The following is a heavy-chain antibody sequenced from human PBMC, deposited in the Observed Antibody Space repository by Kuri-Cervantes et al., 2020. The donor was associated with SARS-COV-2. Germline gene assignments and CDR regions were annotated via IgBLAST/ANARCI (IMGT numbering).Heavy chain of an antibody. D-gene: IGHD3-10*01. CDR1: GFTFSSYA. J-gene: IGHJ4*02. Sequence: GESLKISCAASGFTFSSYAMSWVRQAPGKGLEWVAFIRYDGSNKYYADSVKGRFTISRDNSKNTLYLQMNSLRAEDTAVYYCAVPKGNDYYGSGSYDYWGQGTLVTVSS. V-gene: IGHV3-30*02. CDR2: IRYDGSNK. CDR3: AVPKGNDYYGSGSYDY.